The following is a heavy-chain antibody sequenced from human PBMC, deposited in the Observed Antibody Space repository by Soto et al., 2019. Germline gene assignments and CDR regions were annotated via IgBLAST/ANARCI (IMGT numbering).Heavy chain of an antibody. CDR2: IIPILGIA. J-gene: IGHJ4*02. CDR3: ARDKGAYYYGSGIDY. V-gene: IGHV1-69*08. Sequence: QVQLVQSGAEVKKPGSSVKVSCKASGGTFSSYTISWVRQAPGQGLEWMGRIIPILGIANCAQKFQGRVTITADKSTSTAYMELSSLRSEDTAVYYCARDKGAYYYGSGIDYWGQGTLVTVSS. CDR1: GGTFSSYT. D-gene: IGHD3-10*01.